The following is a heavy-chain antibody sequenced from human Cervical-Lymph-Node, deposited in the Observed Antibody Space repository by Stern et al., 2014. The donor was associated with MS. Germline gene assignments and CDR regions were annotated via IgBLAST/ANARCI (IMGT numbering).Heavy chain of an antibody. CDR3: AREGGNTAEYFQH. D-gene: IGHD4-23*01. CDR2: IWLDGSKR. Sequence: QVQLVQSGGGVVKPGRSLRLSCAASGFTFSSSGMHWVRQAPGKGLEWMAIIWLDGSKRNYADAVKGLFPISRDNSKNTLYLQMNSLRAEDTAVYYCAREGGNTAEYFQHWGQGTLVTVSS. J-gene: IGHJ1*01. V-gene: IGHV3-33*01. CDR1: GFTFSSSG.